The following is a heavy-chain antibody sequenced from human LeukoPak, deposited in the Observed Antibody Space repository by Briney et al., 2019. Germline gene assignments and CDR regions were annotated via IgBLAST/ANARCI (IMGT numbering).Heavy chain of an antibody. Sequence: PGGSLRLSCAASGFTFSSYAMSWVRQAPGKGLEWVSSISGGGGTTNYADSVKGRFTISRDNSKNMLYLQMNSLRADDTAVFYCAKAHYNWNGGFDCWGQGTLVTVSS. CDR3: AKAHYNWNGGFDC. D-gene: IGHD1-20*01. V-gene: IGHV3-23*01. J-gene: IGHJ4*02. CDR2: ISGGGGTT. CDR1: GFTFSSYA.